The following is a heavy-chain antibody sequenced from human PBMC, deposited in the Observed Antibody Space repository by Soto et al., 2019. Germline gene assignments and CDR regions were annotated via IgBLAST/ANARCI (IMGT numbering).Heavy chain of an antibody. CDR3: ASVYQGAYGDYVRWSFDY. D-gene: IGHD4-17*01. CDR1: GFTFSSYS. CDR2: ISSSSSYI. V-gene: IGHV3-21*01. J-gene: IGHJ4*02. Sequence: EVQLVESGGGLVKPGGSLRLSCAASGFTFSSYSMNWVRQAPGKGLEWVSSISSSSSYIYYADSVKGRFTISRDNAKNSLYLQMNSLRAEDTAVYYCASVYQGAYGDYVRWSFDYWGQGTLVTVSS.